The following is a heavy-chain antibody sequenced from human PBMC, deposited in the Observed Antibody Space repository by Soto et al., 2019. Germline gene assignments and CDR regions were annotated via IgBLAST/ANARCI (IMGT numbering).Heavy chain of an antibody. CDR1: RFTFTSSW. Sequence: EVQLVESGGGLVQPGGSLRLSCAASRFTFTSSWMGWVRQAPGKGLEWVANIKQDGNEAYYLDSVKGRFTISRDNAWTSLYLQMNSLSADDTAVYYCAGIQNNWFDPWGQGTLVTVAS. CDR3: AGIQNNWFDP. J-gene: IGHJ5*02. CDR2: IKQDGNEA. D-gene: IGHD1-20*01. V-gene: IGHV3-7*01.